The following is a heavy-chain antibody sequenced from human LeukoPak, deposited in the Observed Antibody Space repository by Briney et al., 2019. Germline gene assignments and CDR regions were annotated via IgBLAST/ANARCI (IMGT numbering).Heavy chain of an antibody. J-gene: IGHJ4*02. D-gene: IGHD6-13*01. V-gene: IGHV4-34*01. CDR1: GGSFSGYY. Sequence: SETLSLTCAVYGGSFSGYYWSWIRQPPGRGLEWIGEINHSGSTNYNPSLKSRVTISVDTSKNQFSLKLSSVTAADTAVHYCARGRKYSSSWYRRIFDYWGQGTLVTVSS. CDR2: INHSGST. CDR3: ARGRKYSSSWYRRIFDY.